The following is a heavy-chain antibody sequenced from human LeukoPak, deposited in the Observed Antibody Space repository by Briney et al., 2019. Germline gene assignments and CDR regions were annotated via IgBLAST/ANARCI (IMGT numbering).Heavy chain of an antibody. J-gene: IGHJ6*02. D-gene: IGHD2-15*01. CDR1: GYTFTGYY. CDR2: INPNSGGT. Sequence: ASVKVSCKASGYTFTGYYMHWVRQAPGQGLEWMGWINPNSGGTNYAQKFQGRVTMTRDTSISTAYMELSSLRSEDTAVYYCARASEDCSGGSCYPTIPYYYYYYGMDVWGQGTTVTVSS. CDR3: ARASEDCSGGSCYPTIPYYYYYYGMDV. V-gene: IGHV1-2*02.